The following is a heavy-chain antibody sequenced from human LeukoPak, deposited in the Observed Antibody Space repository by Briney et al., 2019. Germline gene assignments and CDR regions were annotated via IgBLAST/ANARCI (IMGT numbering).Heavy chain of an antibody. CDR1: GLTFSTSG. CDR2: IGPTGFDR. V-gene: IGHV3-21*06. Sequence: GGSLRLSCTTSGLTFSTSGFNWVRQAPGKGLEWVASIGPTGFDRYHADTIKGRFTISRDNANNFLYLQMDSLRAEDTAVYYCATETNGRHYDYWGQGTLLTVSS. J-gene: IGHJ4*02. D-gene: IGHD1-14*01. CDR3: ATETNGRHYDY.